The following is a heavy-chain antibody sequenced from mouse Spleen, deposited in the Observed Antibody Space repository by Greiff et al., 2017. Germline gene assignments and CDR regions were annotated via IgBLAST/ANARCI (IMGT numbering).Heavy chain of an antibody. CDR1: GYSITSGYY. J-gene: IGHJ4*01. Sequence: EVQVVESGPGLVKPSQSLSLTCSVTGYSITSGYYWNWIRQFPGNKLEWMGYISYDGSNNYNPSLKNRISITRDTSKNQFFLKLNSVTTEDTATYYCGPDAMDYWGQGTSVTVSS. CDR2: ISYDGSN. V-gene: IGHV3-6*01. CDR3: GPDAMDY.